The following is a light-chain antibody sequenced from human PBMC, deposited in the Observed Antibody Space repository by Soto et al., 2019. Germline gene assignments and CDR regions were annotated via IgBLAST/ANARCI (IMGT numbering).Light chain of an antibody. Sequence: DIQLTQSPSFLSASVGDRVTIPCRASQAISSYLAWYQQKPGKPPKLLIYGASTLQSDVPSRFSGSGSGTEFTLTVSSLQAEDSATYYCQQFNDYPLTFGGGTKVDIK. J-gene: IGKJ4*01. CDR3: QQFNDYPLT. CDR1: QAISSY. CDR2: GAS. V-gene: IGKV1-9*01.